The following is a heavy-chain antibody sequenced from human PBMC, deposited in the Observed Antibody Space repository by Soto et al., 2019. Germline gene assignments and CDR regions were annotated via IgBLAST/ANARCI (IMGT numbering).Heavy chain of an antibody. Sequence: ASVKVSCKASGYTFTGYYMHWVRQAPGQGLEWMGWINPNSGGTNYAQKFQGRVTMTRDTSISTAYMELSRLRSDDTAVYYCARVPHYYDSSGYLVYYYGMDVCGQGTTVTVSS. CDR1: GYTFTGYY. V-gene: IGHV1-2*02. D-gene: IGHD3-22*01. J-gene: IGHJ6*02. CDR3: ARVPHYYDSSGYLVYYYGMDV. CDR2: INPNSGGT.